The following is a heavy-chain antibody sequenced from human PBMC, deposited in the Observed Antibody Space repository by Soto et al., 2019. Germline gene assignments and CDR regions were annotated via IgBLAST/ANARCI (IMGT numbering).Heavy chain of an antibody. CDR2: IYWDDDK. D-gene: IGHD2-2*01. CDR1: GFSLSADGVG. V-gene: IGHV2-5*02. Sequence: QITLKESGPTLVKPTQTLTLTCTFSGFSLSADGVGVGWIRQPPGKALEWLALIYWDDDKSYRPSLKSRLTITKDTSKNQVVLTMTNMDPVDTATYYCAHAYGGTSWPNAAFDVWGQGTVVTVSS. J-gene: IGHJ3*01. CDR3: AHAYGGTSWPNAAFDV.